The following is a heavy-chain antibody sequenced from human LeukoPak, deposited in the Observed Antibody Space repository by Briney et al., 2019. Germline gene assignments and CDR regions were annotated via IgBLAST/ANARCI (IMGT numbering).Heavy chain of an antibody. CDR2: IYYSGST. J-gene: IGHJ5*02. CDR1: GGSISSYY. CDR3: ARGVYVLRP. D-gene: IGHD3-3*01. V-gene: IGHV4-59*01. Sequence: SETLSLTCTVSGGSISSYYWSWIRQPPGKGLEWIGYIYYSGSTNYNPSLKSRVTISVDTSKNQFSLKLSSVTAADTAVYYCARGVYVLRPWGQGTLVTVFS.